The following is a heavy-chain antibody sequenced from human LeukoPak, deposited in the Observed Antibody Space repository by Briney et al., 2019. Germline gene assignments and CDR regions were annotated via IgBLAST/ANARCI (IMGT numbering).Heavy chain of an antibody. J-gene: IGHJ4*02. CDR2: ISSTSSTI. V-gene: IGHV3-48*04. D-gene: IGHD6-13*01. CDR1: GFTFSDYS. Sequence: SGGSLRLSCAASGFTFSDYSMNWVRQAPGKGLEWVSYISSTSSTIYYADSVKGRFTISRDNAKNSLYLQMNSLRAEDTAVYYCAGRTLAAGTTNWGQGTLVTVPS. CDR3: AGRTLAAGTTN.